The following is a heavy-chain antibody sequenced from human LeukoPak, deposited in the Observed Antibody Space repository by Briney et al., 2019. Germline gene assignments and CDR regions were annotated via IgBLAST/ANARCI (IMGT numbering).Heavy chain of an antibody. Sequence: GESLKISCKGSGYSFTSYWIGWVRQMPGKGLEWMGIIYPGDSDTRYSPSFQGQVTISADKSISTAYLQWSSLKASDTAMYYCARHRGVPAAIGYYYMDVWGKGTTVTVSS. D-gene: IGHD2-2*01. J-gene: IGHJ6*03. CDR2: IYPGDSDT. V-gene: IGHV5-51*01. CDR1: GYSFTSYW. CDR3: ARHRGVPAAIGYYYMDV.